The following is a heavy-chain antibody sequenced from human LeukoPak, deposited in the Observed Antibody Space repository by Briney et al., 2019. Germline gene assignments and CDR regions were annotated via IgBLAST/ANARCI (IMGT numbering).Heavy chain of an antibody. CDR2: ISGSGSST. V-gene: IGHV3-23*01. CDR3: AKAYDFWSDPSMDV. Sequence: GGSLRLSCAASGFTFSTYAMSWVRQAPGKGLEWVSAISGSGSSTYYADSVKGRFTISRDNSKNTLYLQMNSLRAEDTAVYYCAKAYDFWSDPSMDVWGKGTTVTVSS. CDR1: GFTFSTYA. J-gene: IGHJ6*03. D-gene: IGHD3-3*01.